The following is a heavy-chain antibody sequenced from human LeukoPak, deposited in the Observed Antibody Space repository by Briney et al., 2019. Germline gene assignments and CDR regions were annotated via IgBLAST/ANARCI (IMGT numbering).Heavy chain of an antibody. Sequence: PGGSLRLSCAASGFTFSSYDMSWVRRTPGKGLEWVSGISGTGDNTLYADSVKGRFTISRDNSKNTLYLEMNSLRAEDMAIYYCAKMKGHPLPKYYMDVWGQGTTVTVSS. CDR1: GFTFSSYD. CDR3: AKMKGHPLPKYYMDV. J-gene: IGHJ6*01. CDR2: ISGTGDNT. D-gene: IGHD1-26*01. V-gene: IGHV3-23*01.